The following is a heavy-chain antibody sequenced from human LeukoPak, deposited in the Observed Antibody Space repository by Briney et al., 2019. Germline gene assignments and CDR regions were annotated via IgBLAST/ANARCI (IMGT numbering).Heavy chain of an antibody. CDR1: GGSISSYY. J-gene: IGHJ4*02. CDR3: ARHADILTGYPFDY. CDR2: VYYSGST. D-gene: IGHD3-9*01. Sequence: SETLSLTCTVSGGSISSYYWSWIRQRPGKELEWIGYVYYSGSTKYNPSLKSRVTISADTTKNQFSLKLSSVTAADTAVYYCARHADILTGYPFDYWGQGTLVTVSS. V-gene: IGHV4-59*08.